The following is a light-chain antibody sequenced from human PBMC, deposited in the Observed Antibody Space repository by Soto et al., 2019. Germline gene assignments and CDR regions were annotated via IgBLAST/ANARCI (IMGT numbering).Light chain of an antibody. CDR2: EVS. CDR1: SSDVGGYNY. V-gene: IGLV2-14*01. CDR3: SSYTSSSIL. Sequence: QSALTQPGSVSGSPGQSITISCTGTSSDVGGYNYVSWYQQHPGKAPKLMIYEVSNRPSGVSNRFSGSKSGNTASLTISGLQAEDEADYYCSSYTSSSILFGGGTKLTVL. J-gene: IGLJ2*01.